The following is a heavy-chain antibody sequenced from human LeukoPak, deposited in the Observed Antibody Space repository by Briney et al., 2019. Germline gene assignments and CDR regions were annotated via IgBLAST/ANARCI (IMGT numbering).Heavy chain of an antibody. Sequence: GGSLRLSCAASGFTVSSNYMSWVRQAPGKGLEWVSVIYSGGSTYYAGSVKGRFTISRDNSKNTLYLQMNSLRAEDTAVYYCATRELRGYWLPRDAFDIWGQGTMVTVSS. CDR1: GFTVSSNY. CDR2: IYSGGST. J-gene: IGHJ3*02. CDR3: ATRELRGYWLPRDAFDI. D-gene: IGHD1-26*01. V-gene: IGHV3-66*01.